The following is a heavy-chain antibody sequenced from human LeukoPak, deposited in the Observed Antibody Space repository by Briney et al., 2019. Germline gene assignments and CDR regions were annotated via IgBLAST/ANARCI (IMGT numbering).Heavy chain of an antibody. J-gene: IGHJ3*02. CDR3: ARETSEAFDI. CDR1: GFTFSSYN. V-gene: IGHV3-21*01. CDR2: ISSSSSYI. Sequence: PGGSLRLSCAASGFTFSSYNMNWVRQAPGKGLEWVSSISSSSSYIYYADSVKGRFTISRDNAKNSLYLQMNSLRGEDTAVYYCARETSEAFDIWGQGTMVTVSS.